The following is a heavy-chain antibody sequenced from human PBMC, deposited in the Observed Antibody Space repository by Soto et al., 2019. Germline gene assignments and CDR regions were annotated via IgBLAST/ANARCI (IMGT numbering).Heavy chain of an antibody. D-gene: IGHD3-10*01. J-gene: IGHJ6*03. CDR3: ARDEGFGELLYRHYYYYYMDV. Sequence: SGGSLRLSCAASGFTFSSYSMNWVRQAPGKGLEWVSSISSSSSYIYYADSVKGRFTISRDNAKNSLYLQMNSLRAEDTAVYYCARDEGFGELLYRHYYYYYMDVWGKGATVTVSS. CDR2: ISSSSSYI. CDR1: GFTFSSYS. V-gene: IGHV3-21*01.